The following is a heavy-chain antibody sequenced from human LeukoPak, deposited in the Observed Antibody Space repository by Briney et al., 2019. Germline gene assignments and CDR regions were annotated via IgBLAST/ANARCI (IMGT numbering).Heavy chain of an antibody. Sequence: PSETLSLTCAVYGGSFSGYYWSWLRQPPGKGLEWIGEINHSGSTNYNPSLKSRVPISVDPSQNQFSLKLSSVTAADTAVYYCARAAARWYWSYWGQGTLVTVSS. J-gene: IGHJ4*02. CDR2: INHSGST. CDR1: GGSFSGYY. CDR3: ARAAARWYWSY. V-gene: IGHV4-34*01. D-gene: IGHD4-23*01.